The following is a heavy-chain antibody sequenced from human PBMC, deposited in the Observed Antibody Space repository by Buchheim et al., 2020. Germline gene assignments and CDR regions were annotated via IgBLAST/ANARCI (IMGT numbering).Heavy chain of an antibody. D-gene: IGHD2-15*01. V-gene: IGHV4-59*01. CDR3: AREDCSGGSCYYFDY. CDR2: IYYSGST. Sequence: QVQLQESGPGLVKPSETLSLTCTVSVGSISSYYWSWIRQPPGKGLEWIGYIYYSGSTHYNPSLKSRVPISVDTSKNQFSLKLSSVTAADTAVYYCAREDCSGGSCYYFDYWGQGTL. J-gene: IGHJ4*02. CDR1: VGSISSYY.